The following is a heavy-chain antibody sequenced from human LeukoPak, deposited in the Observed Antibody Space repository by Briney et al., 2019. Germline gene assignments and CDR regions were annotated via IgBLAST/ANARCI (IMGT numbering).Heavy chain of an antibody. J-gene: IGHJ4*02. CDR3: ASLRTAVAAFDY. V-gene: IGHV4-34*09. CDR2: INHSGST. D-gene: IGHD6-19*01. Sequence: SETLSLTCAVYGGSFSGYYWSWIRQPPGKGLEWIGEINHSGSTNYNPSLKSRVTISVDKSKNQFSLKLSSVTAADTAVYYCASLRTAVAAFDYWGQGTLVTVSS. CDR1: GGSFSGYY.